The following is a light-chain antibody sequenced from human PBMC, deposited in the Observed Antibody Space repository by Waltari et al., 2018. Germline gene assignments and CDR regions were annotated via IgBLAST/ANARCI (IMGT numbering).Light chain of an antibody. Sequence: QSALTQPRSVSGSPGQSVTISCTGTSSDVGGYNYVTWYQHHPGKAPKLMLYDVYKLPSGVPEGCSGSKSGNTASLTISGLQVEDEADYYCCSYAGSYTLIFGGGTKLTVL. V-gene: IGLV2-11*01. J-gene: IGLJ2*01. CDR1: SSDVGGYNY. CDR2: DVY. CDR3: CSYAGSYTLI.